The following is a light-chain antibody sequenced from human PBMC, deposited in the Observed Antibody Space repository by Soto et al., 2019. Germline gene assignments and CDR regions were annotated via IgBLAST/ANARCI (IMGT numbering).Light chain of an antibody. CDR1: QGIKNY. Sequence: EIVLTQSPATLSVSPGERATLSCRASQGIKNYLAWFQQKPGQAPRLLIYGASNRATGIPVRFSGSGSGTDFTLTISSLEPEDLAVYYCQQRSNWPITFGQGTRLEIK. CDR3: QQRSNWPIT. CDR2: GAS. V-gene: IGKV3-11*01. J-gene: IGKJ5*01.